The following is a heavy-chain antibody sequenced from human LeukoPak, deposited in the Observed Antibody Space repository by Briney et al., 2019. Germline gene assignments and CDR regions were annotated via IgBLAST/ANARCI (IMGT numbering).Heavy chain of an antibody. CDR2: IKQDGSEK. CDR1: GFTFSSYW. Sequence: PGGSLRLSCAASGFTFSSYWMSWVRQAPGKGLEWVANIKQDGSEKYYVDSVKGRFTISRDNAKNSLYLQMNSLRAEDTAVYYCARKAYSSGWYLTIDWGQGTLVTVSS. V-gene: IGHV3-7*01. D-gene: IGHD6-19*01. CDR3: ARKAYSSGWYLTID. J-gene: IGHJ4*02.